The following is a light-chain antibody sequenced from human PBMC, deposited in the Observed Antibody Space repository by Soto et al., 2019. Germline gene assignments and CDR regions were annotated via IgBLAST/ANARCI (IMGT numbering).Light chain of an antibody. V-gene: IGKV3-15*01. Sequence: EIVMTQSPATLSVSPGERATLSCRASQSVSSNLAWYQQKPGQAPRLLIYGASTRATGIPARFSGSGSGTEFTLNISSLQPEDFAVYYCQQYETFSGTFGPGTKVDIK. CDR3: QQYETFSGT. J-gene: IGKJ1*01. CDR2: GAS. CDR1: QSVSSN.